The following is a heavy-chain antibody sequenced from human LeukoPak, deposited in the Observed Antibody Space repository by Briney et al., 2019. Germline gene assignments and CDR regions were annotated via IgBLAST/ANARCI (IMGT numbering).Heavy chain of an antibody. J-gene: IGHJ5*02. CDR1: GGSISSSY. V-gene: IGHV4-59*01. D-gene: IGHD2/OR15-2a*01. CDR3: ARLSWPGRGXRFDP. CDR2: VSYSGST. Sequence: SETLSLTCTVSGGSISSSYWTWIRQPPGKGLEWIGYVSYSGSTNYNPSLNSRVTISVDTSKNQLSLRLNSVTAADTAVYFCARLSWPGRGXRFDPXGXXALVTVS.